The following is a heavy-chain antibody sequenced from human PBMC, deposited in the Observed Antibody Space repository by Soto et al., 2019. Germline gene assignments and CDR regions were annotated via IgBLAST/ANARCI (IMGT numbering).Heavy chain of an antibody. CDR2: IKQDGSEI. CDR1: GFTFSSFW. V-gene: IGHV3-7*01. J-gene: IGHJ4*02. Sequence: EVQLVESGGGLVQPGGSLRLSCVASGFTFSSFWMSWVRQAPGKGLEWVANIKQDGSEIYYVESVKGRFTIYRDNAKKTQYLQMNSLRAEDTAVYYCTRDSHSPFDYWGQGTLVTVSS. CDR3: TRDSHSPFDY.